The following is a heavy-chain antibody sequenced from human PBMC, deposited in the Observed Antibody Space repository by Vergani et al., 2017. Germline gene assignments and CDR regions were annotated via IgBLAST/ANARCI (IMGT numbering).Heavy chain of an antibody. V-gene: IGHV1-58*01. Sequence: QMQLVQSGPEVKKPGTSVKVSCKASGFTFTSSAVQWVRQARGQRLEWIGWIVVGSGNTNYAQKFQERVTITRDMSTSTAYMELSSLRAEDTAVYDCAARDYGDYGVHFDYWGQGTLVTVSS. J-gene: IGHJ4*02. D-gene: IGHD4-17*01. CDR2: IVVGSGNT. CDR1: GFTFTSSA. CDR3: AARDYGDYGVHFDY.